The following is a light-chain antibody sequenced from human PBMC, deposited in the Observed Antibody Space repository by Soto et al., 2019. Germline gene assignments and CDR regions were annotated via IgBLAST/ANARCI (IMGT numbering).Light chain of an antibody. CDR3: GTDHGSGSNFVYV. J-gene: IGLJ1*01. Sequence: QAVVTQPPSASASLGASVTLTCTLSSGYSDYKVDWYQQRPGKGPRFVMRVGTGGIVGSKGDGIPDRFSVLGSGLNRYLTIKNILEEDESDYHCGTDHGSGSNFVYVFGTGTKLTVL. CDR2: VGTGGIVG. CDR1: SGYSDYK. V-gene: IGLV9-49*01.